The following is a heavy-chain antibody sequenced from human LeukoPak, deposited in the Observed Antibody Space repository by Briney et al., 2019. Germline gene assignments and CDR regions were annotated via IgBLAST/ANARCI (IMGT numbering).Heavy chain of an antibody. CDR1: RFTFSSYT. V-gene: IGHV3-21*01. CDR2: IDPSSTYI. J-gene: IGHJ4*02. CDR3: TRGSYGDYEY. Sequence: PGGSLRLSCSASRFTFSSYTVNWVRQAPGKGLEWVSSIDPSSTYIYYADSVKGRFTISRDNAQNSLYLQMNSLRAEDTAVYYCTRGSYGDYEYWGQGTLVTVSS. D-gene: IGHD4-17*01.